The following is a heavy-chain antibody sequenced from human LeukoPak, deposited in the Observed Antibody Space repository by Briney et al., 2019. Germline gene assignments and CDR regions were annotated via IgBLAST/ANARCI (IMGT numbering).Heavy chain of an antibody. V-gene: IGHV1-18*01. J-gene: IGHJ5*02. CDR2: ISAYNGNT. Sequence: ASVKASCKASGYTFTSYGISWVRQAPGQGLEWMGWISAYNGNTNYAQKLQGRVTMTTDTSTSTAYMELRSLRSDDTAVYYCARDFVERSGYAPNWFDPWGQGTLVTVSS. CDR3: ARDFVERSGYAPNWFDP. CDR1: GYTFTSYG. D-gene: IGHD5-12*01.